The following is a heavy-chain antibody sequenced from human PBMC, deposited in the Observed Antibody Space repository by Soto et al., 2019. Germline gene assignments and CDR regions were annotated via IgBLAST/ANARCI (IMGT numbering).Heavy chain of an antibody. V-gene: IGHV4-34*01. D-gene: IGHD3-10*01. J-gene: IGHJ5*02. Sequence: PSETLSLTCAVYGGSFSGYYWTWIRQPPGTGLEWIGEINHSGSTNYNPSLKSRVTISVDTSKNQFSLKLSSVTVADTAVYYCARHGSGSYYNNWFDPWGQGTLVT. CDR1: GGSFSGYY. CDR2: INHSGST. CDR3: ARHGSGSYYNNWFDP.